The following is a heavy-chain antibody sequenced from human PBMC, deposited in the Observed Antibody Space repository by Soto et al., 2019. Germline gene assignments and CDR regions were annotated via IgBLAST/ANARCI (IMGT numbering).Heavy chain of an antibody. CDR2: IKSKTDGGAT. CDR3: TTDRDLWFGELLYTDSDH. CDR1: GFTFSNAW. Sequence: GGSLRLSCAASGFTFSNAWMNWVRQAPGKGLEWVGRIKSKTDGGATDYAAPVKGRFTISRDDSKNTLYLQMNSLKTEDTAVYYCTTDRDLWFGELLYTDSDHWGQGTLVTVSS. V-gene: IGHV3-15*07. J-gene: IGHJ4*02. D-gene: IGHD3-10*01.